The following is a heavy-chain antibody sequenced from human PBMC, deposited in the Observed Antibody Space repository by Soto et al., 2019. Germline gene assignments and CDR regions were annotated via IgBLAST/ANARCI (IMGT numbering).Heavy chain of an antibody. D-gene: IGHD2-2*01. CDR2: IKGDGSDK. V-gene: IGHV3-7*01. CDR1: GFTFSGYW. CDR3: AREGRVYCASTSCPGI. J-gene: IGHJ4*02. Sequence: EVQLVESGGGLVQPGGSLRLSCAASGFTFSGYWMSWVRQAPGKGLEWVANIKGDGSDKYYVDYVKGRFTISRDNAKNSLFLQMDSLRAEDTAVYYCAREGRVYCASTSCPGIWGQGTLVTVSS.